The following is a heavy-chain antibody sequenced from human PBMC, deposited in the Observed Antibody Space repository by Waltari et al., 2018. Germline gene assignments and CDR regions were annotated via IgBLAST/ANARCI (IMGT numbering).Heavy chain of an antibody. J-gene: IGHJ5*02. CDR2: MIPNSGNT. Sequence: QVQLVQSGAEVKKPGASVKVSCKASGYTFTSYDINWVRQATGQGLEWMGWMIPNSGNTGYAQKFQGRVTMTRNTSISTAYMELSSLRSEDTAVYYWARGGLMWDTAMVRRNWFDPWGQGTLVTVSS. D-gene: IGHD5-18*01. CDR1: GYTFTSYD. CDR3: ARGGLMWDTAMVRRNWFDP. V-gene: IGHV1-8*02.